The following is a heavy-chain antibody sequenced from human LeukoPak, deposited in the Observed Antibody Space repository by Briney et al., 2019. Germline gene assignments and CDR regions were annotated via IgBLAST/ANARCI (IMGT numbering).Heavy chain of an antibody. Sequence: GGSLRLSCAASGFTVTNNYIHWVRQAPGKGLEWVSIIFSGGDTYYTDSVKGRFTISRDNSKNTMYLQMNSLRVEDTALYYCARGQIGVAGLDCWGQGTLVTVSS. J-gene: IGHJ4*02. V-gene: IGHV3-53*01. CDR3: ARGQIGVAGLDC. CDR2: IFSGGDT. CDR1: GFTVTNNY. D-gene: IGHD6-19*01.